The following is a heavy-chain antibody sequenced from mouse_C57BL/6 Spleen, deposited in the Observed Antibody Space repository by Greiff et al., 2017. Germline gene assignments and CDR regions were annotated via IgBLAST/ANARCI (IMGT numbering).Heavy chain of an antibody. Sequence: EVQLVESGGGLVQPGGSLKLSCAASGFTFSDYYMYWVRQTPEKRLEWVAYISNGGGSTYYPDTVKGRFTISRDNAKNTLYLQMSRLKSEDTAMYYCARRYSWYFDVWGTGTTVTVSS. D-gene: IGHD2-12*01. J-gene: IGHJ1*03. CDR1: GFTFSDYY. CDR3: ARRYSWYFDV. V-gene: IGHV5-12*01. CDR2: ISNGGGST.